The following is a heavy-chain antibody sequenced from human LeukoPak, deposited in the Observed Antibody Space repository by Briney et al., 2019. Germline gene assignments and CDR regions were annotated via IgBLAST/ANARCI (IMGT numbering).Heavy chain of an antibody. CDR2: ITGTGDSA. J-gene: IGHJ3*02. V-gene: IGHV3-23*01. CDR1: GFTFSSYW. D-gene: IGHD4-17*01. Sequence: GGSLRLSCAASGFTFSSYWMSWVRQAPGKGLEWVSAITGTGDSAYYAGSVKGRFTISRDNSKNTVFLQMSSLRVEDTAEYYCARYGRNAFHIWGQGTMVTVSS. CDR3: ARYGRNAFHI.